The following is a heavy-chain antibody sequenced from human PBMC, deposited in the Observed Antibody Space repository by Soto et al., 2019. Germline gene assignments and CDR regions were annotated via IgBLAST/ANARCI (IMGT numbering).Heavy chain of an antibody. Sequence: ASVKVSCKASGYTFTGYYMHWVRQAPGQGLEWMGWINPNSGGTNYAQKFQGWVTMTRDTSISTAYMELSRLRSDDTAVYYCARDPTAYSSGWYYFDYWGQGTLVTVSS. CDR3: ARDPTAYSSGWYYFDY. CDR2: INPNSGGT. CDR1: GYTFTGYY. D-gene: IGHD6-19*01. J-gene: IGHJ4*02. V-gene: IGHV1-2*04.